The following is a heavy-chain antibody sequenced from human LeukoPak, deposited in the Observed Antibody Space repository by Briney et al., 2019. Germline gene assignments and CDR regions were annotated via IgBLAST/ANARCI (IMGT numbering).Heavy chain of an antibody. Sequence: GGSLRLSCAASGFTFSSYGMHWVRQAPGKGLEWVAVISYDGSNKYYADSVKGRFTISRDNSKNTLYLQMNSLRAEDTAVYYCAKARYSGSYYDYYYGMDVWGQGTTVTVSS. CDR1: GFTFSSYG. D-gene: IGHD1-26*01. V-gene: IGHV3-30*18. J-gene: IGHJ6*02. CDR2: ISYDGSNK. CDR3: AKARYSGSYYDYYYGMDV.